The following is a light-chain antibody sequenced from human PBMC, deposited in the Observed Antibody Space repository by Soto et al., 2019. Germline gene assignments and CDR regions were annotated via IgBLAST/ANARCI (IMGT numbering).Light chain of an antibody. CDR1: SSDVGGYNY. V-gene: IGLV2-14*01. Sequence: QSALTQPASVSGSPGQSITISCTGTSSDVGGYNYVSWYQQHPGKAPKLMIYDVSNRPSGVSNRFSGSKSGNTASLTISGPQAEDEVDYYCSSYTSSSLVLGGGTQLTVL. CDR3: SSYTSSSLV. CDR2: DVS. J-gene: IGLJ2*01.